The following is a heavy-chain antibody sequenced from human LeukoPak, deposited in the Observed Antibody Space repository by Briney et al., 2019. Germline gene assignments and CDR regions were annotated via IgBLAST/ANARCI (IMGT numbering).Heavy chain of an antibody. D-gene: IGHD6-6*01. CDR2: IYHSGST. CDR3: ARSRGIAARYYFDY. Sequence: SETLSLTCAVSGYSISSGYYWGWIRQPPGKGLEWIGSIYHSGSTYYNPSLKSRVPISVDTSKNQFSLKLSSVTAADTAVYCCARSRGIAARYYFDYWGQGTLVTVSS. CDR1: GYSISSGYY. V-gene: IGHV4-38-2*01. J-gene: IGHJ4*02.